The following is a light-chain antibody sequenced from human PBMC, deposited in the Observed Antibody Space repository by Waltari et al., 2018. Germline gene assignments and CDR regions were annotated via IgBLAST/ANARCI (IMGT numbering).Light chain of an antibody. CDR1: QSVLYSSNNKNY. CDR2: WAS. Sequence: DIVMTQSPDSLAVSLGERATINCKSSQSVLYSSNNKNYLAWYQQKPGQPPKLLIYWASTQESGVPDRFSGSGSGTDFTLTISSLLAEDVALYYCQQYYTTPPTFGPGTKVDIK. J-gene: IGKJ3*01. CDR3: QQYYTTPPT. V-gene: IGKV4-1*01.